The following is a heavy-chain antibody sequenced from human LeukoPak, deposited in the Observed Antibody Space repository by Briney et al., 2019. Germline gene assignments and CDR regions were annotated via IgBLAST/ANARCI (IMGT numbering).Heavy chain of an antibody. Sequence: SETLSLTCTVSGGSISSGGYYWSWIRQHPGKGLEWIGYIYYSGSTYYNPSLKSRVTISVDTSKNQFSLKLSSVTAADTAVYYCARGPVAAPEFDYWGQGTLVTVSS. CDR2: IYYSGST. J-gene: IGHJ4*02. D-gene: IGHD2-15*01. V-gene: IGHV4-31*03. CDR3: ARGPVAAPEFDY. CDR1: GGSISSGGYY.